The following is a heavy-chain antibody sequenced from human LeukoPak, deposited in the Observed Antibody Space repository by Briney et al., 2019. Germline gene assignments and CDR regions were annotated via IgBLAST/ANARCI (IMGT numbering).Heavy chain of an antibody. CDR3: ARRGTSGWAYYFDF. CDR2: VYRSGSS. V-gene: IGHV4-39*01. Sequence: SETLSLTCTVSGDSITTSSNYWGWLRCLPGKGLEWIGSVYRSGSSYYNPSLKSRVTISVDTSKNQFTLNLTSVTAADTAVYHCARRGTSGWAYYFDFWGPGALLTVSS. D-gene: IGHD6-19*01. J-gene: IGHJ4*02. CDR1: GDSITTSSNY.